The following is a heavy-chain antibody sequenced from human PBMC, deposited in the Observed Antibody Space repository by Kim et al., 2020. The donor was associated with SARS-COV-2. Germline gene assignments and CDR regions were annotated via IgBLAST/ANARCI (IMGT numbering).Heavy chain of an antibody. V-gene: IGHV3-21*01. Sequence: GGSLRLSCAASGFTFSSYSMNWVRQAPGKGLEWVSSISSSSSYIYYADSVKGRFTISRDNAKNSLYLQMNSLRAEDTAVYYCARETVLLWFGEFSWFDPWGQGTLVTVSS. CDR3: ARETVLLWFGEFSWFDP. CDR1: GFTFSSYS. CDR2: ISSSSSYI. D-gene: IGHD3-10*01. J-gene: IGHJ5*02.